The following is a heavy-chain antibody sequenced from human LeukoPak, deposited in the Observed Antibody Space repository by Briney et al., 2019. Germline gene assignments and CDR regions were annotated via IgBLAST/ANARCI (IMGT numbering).Heavy chain of an antibody. Sequence: AXXXGXVWVSRIDEDGKTIDYADSVKGRFTISRDNAKDTLYLQMSSLRDEDTAVYYCVSDLCGGDDQWGRGTLVTVSS. V-gene: IGHV3-74*01. CDR2: IDEDGKTI. D-gene: IGHD3-3*01. J-gene: IGHJ5*02. CDR3: VSDLCGGDDQ.